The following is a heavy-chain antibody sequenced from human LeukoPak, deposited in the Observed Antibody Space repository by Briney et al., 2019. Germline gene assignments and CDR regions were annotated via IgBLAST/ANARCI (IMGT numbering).Heavy chain of an antibody. CDR2: IYYSGST. CDR3: ARDSGGLYSSGWYWFDP. V-gene: IGHV4-31*03. Sequence: SQTLSLTCTVSGGSISSGGYYWSWIRQHPGKGLEWIGYIYYSGSTYYNPSLKSRVTISVDTSKNQFSLKLSSVTAADTAVYYCARDSGGLYSSGWYWFDPWGQGTLVTVSS. J-gene: IGHJ5*02. D-gene: IGHD6-19*01. CDR1: GGSISSGGYY.